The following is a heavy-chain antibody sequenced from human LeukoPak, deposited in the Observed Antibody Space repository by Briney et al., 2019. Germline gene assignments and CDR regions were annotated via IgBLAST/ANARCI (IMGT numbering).Heavy chain of an antibody. V-gene: IGHV1-8*01. CDR1: GYTLATHD. CDR2: MNPNNGNT. J-gene: IGHJ4*02. Sequence: ASVKVSCKASGYTLATHDINWVRQAPGQGLEWMGWMNPNNGNTGSGQKFQGRPTMTRDTSTSTVYMELSSLRSEDTAVYYCARGGNPVGPFDYWAREPWSPSPQ. CDR3: ARGGNPVGPFDY.